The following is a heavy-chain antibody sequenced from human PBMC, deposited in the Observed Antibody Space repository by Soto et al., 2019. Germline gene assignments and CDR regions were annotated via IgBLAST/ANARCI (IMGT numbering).Heavy chain of an antibody. CDR1: GGSISSGGYS. Sequence: QLQLQESGSGLVKPSQTLSLTCAVSGGSISSGGYSWSWIRQPPGKGLEWIGYIYHSGSTYYNPPLKRRVTISVNRTKYQFSLKLSSVTAADTAVYYCARGNGYSYFDIWGKGTMVTVS. D-gene: IGHD5-18*01. J-gene: IGHJ3*02. CDR3: ARGNGYSYFDI. CDR2: IYHSGST. V-gene: IGHV4-30-2*01.